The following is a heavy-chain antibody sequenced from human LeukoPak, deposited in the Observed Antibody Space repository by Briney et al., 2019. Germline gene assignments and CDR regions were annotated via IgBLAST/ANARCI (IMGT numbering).Heavy chain of an antibody. D-gene: IGHD3-10*01. CDR3: ARGKLRTSSYYYGSGWRIGFDP. Sequence: ASVKVSCKASGYTFTGYYMHWVRQAPGQGLEWMGWINPNSGGTNYAQKFQGRVTMTRDTSISTAYMELSRLRSDDTAVYYCARGKLRTSSYYYGSGWRIGFDPWGQGTLVTVSS. CDR2: INPNSGGT. CDR1: GYTFTGYY. J-gene: IGHJ5*02. V-gene: IGHV1-2*02.